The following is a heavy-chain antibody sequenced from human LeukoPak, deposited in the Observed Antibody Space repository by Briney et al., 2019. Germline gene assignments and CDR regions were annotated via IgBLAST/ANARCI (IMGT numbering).Heavy chain of an antibody. V-gene: IGHV4-30-2*01. CDR3: ARGRGVDY. J-gene: IGHJ4*02. CDR2: IYHSGST. CDR1: GGSISSGGYC. Sequence: PSQTLSLTCTVSGGSISSGGYCWSWIRQPPGKGLEWIGYIYHSGSTYYNPSLKSRVAISVDRSKNQFSLKLSSVTAADTAVYYCARGRGVDYWGQGTLVTVSS.